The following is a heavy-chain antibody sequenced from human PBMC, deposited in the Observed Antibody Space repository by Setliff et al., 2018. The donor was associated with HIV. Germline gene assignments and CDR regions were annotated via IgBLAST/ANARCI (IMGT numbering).Heavy chain of an antibody. Sequence: PSETLSLTCTVSDGPINNYWWNWIRQSPGKGLEWIGFGHHSGAFSYNPSINSRFTITIDTSKNQYSLKATSVTSEDTAVYYCARRGEAAQRGFDCWGQGTMVTVSS. CDR2: GHHSGAF. J-gene: IGHJ3*01. D-gene: IGHD3-16*01. CDR1: DGPINNYW. CDR3: ARRGEAAQRGFDC. V-gene: IGHV4-59*08.